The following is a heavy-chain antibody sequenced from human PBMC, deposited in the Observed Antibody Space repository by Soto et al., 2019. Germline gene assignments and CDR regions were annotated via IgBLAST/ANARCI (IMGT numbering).Heavy chain of an antibody. CDR2: IHVSGGGT. Sequence: GGSLRLSSAASGFKFSSNAMTWVRQAPGKGLEWVSSIHVSGGGTYYADSVKGRFSISRDNSKSTLYLQMDSLRVEDTAVYYCAKNGPVDGNFEAFDHWGPGTLVTVSS. CDR3: AKNGPVDGNFEAFDH. J-gene: IGHJ4*02. V-gene: IGHV3-23*01. CDR1: GFKFSSNA. D-gene: IGHD3-9*01.